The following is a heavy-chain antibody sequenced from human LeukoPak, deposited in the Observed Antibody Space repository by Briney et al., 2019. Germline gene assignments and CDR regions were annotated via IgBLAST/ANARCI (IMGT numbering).Heavy chain of an antibody. Sequence: ASVKVSCKASGYTFTSYYMHWVRQAPGQGLEWMGIINPSGGSTSYAQKFQGRVTMTRDMSTSTVYMELSSLRSEDTAVYYCARDRWGHSSSWPYYYYYYYMDVWGKGTTVTVSS. J-gene: IGHJ6*03. D-gene: IGHD6-13*01. CDR1: GYTFTSYY. CDR3: ARDRWGHSSSWPYYYYYYYMDV. CDR2: INPSGGST. V-gene: IGHV1-46*01.